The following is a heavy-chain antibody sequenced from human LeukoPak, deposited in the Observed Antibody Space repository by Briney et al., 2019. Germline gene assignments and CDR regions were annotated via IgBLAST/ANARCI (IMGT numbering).Heavy chain of an antibody. V-gene: IGHV4-61*08. J-gene: IGHJ5*02. Sequence: SQTLSLTCTVSGGSISSGGYYWSWIRQPPGKGLEWIGYIYYSGSTTYNPSLMGRVTISVDTSKNQFSLRLSSVTAADTAVYYCARDQYSSSWYWFDPWGQGTLVTVSS. CDR1: GGSISSGGYY. D-gene: IGHD6-13*01. CDR2: IYYSGST. CDR3: ARDQYSSSWYWFDP.